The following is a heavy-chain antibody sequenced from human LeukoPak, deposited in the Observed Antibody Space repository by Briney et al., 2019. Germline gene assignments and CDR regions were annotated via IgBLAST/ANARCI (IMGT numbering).Heavy chain of an antibody. Sequence: GESLKISCKGSGYIFTNYWIGWVRQMPGKGLEWMGIIYPADSDTRYSTYFQGQVTISAGKTISTALLQCSSPKASDTALVYCARLLGGDSRDYWGQGTLVTVSS. V-gene: IGHV5-51*01. CDR3: ARLLGGDSRDY. D-gene: IGHD4-17*01. CDR1: GYIFTNYW. CDR2: IYPADSDT. J-gene: IGHJ4*02.